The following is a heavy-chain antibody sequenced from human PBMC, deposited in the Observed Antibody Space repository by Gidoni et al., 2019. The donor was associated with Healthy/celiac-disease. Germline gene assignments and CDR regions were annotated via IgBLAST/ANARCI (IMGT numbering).Heavy chain of an antibody. CDR2: FIPILGIA. D-gene: IGHD6-25*01. Sequence: VKVTCQASGGTVSSYTLSWVRQAPGQGLEWMGRFIPILGIANYAQKFQGRVTITADKSTSTAYMELSSLRSEDTAVYYWASTADKLFNLNQRRMRNNWFDPWGQGTLVTVSS. V-gene: IGHV1-69*02. CDR1: GGTVSSYT. CDR3: ASTADKLFNLNQRRMRNNWFDP. J-gene: IGHJ5*02.